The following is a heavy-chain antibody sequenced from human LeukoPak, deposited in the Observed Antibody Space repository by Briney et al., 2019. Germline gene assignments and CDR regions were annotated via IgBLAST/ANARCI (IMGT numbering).Heavy chain of an antibody. CDR3: ARAKGAYCGGDCYGDAFDI. J-gene: IGHJ3*02. D-gene: IGHD2-21*02. Sequence: SETLSLTCTVSGGSISSSSYYWGWIRQPPGKGLEWIGSIYYSGSTYYNPSLKSRVTISVDTSKNQFSLKLSSVTAADTAVYYCARAKGAYCGGDCYGDAFDIWGQGTMVTVSS. V-gene: IGHV4-39*07. CDR2: IYYSGST. CDR1: GGSISSSSYY.